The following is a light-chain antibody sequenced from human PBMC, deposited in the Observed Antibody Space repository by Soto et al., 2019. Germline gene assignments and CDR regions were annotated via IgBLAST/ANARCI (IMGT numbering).Light chain of an antibody. Sequence: EIVLTQSPGTLSLSPGERATLSCRASQSISSNYFAWYQQKPGQAPRVLIYGPSSRATGITDRFSGSGSGTDFTLTISRLEHEDSVVYYCQQYRRSRKFITFGGGTKVEIK. CDR1: QSISSNY. J-gene: IGKJ4*01. V-gene: IGKV3-20*01. CDR2: GPS. CDR3: QQYRRSRKFIT.